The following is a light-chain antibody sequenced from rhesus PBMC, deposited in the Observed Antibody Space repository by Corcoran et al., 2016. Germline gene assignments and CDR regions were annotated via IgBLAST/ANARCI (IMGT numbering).Light chain of an antibody. Sequence: EIVLTQSPATLSLSPGERATLSCRASQSVSSSLAWYQQKPGQAPRLLIYDASSRATGIPDRVSGSGSGTDFTLPIRSLETEDVGVYYCQQYSNWPTFGGGTKVELE. J-gene: IGKJ4*01. CDR2: DAS. CDR3: QQYSNWPT. V-gene: IGKV3-35*01. CDR1: QSVSSS.